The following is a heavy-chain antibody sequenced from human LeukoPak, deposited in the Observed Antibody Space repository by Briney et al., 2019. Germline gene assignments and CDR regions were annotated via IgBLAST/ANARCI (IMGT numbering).Heavy chain of an antibody. V-gene: IGHV3-23*01. CDR2: ISGSGGST. CDR1: GFTFNSFA. D-gene: IGHD3-22*01. Sequence: GGSLRLSCAASGFTFNSFAMNWVRQTPGKGLEWVSAISGSGGSTYYADSVKGRFTISRDNSKNTLYLQMNSLRAEDTAVYYCAKMGLEESQNYYDSSGYPNAYFDYWGQGTLVTVSS. J-gene: IGHJ4*02. CDR3: AKMGLEESQNYYDSSGYPNAYFDY.